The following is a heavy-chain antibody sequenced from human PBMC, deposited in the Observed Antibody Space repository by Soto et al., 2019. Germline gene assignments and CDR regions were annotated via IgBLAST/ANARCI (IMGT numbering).Heavy chain of an antibody. CDR2: IYYSGST. Sequence: SETLSLTCTASGGSISSGGYYWSWIRQHPGKGLEWIGYIYYSGSTYYNPSLKSRVTISVDTSKNQFSLKLSSVTAADTAVYYCARFNIASAAHFDYWGQGTLVTVSS. D-gene: IGHD6-25*01. CDR3: ARFNIASAAHFDY. V-gene: IGHV4-31*03. CDR1: GGSISSGGYY. J-gene: IGHJ4*02.